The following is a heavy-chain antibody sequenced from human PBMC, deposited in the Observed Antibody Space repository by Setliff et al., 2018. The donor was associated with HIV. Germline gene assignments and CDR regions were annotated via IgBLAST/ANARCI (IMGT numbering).Heavy chain of an antibody. CDR3: ARGAWYTSGWHSSRYMDV. CDR1: GYTFTSSD. D-gene: IGHD6-25*01. Sequence: GASVKSPCKLPGYTFTSSDIYWVRQATGQGLEWMGWVNPKSGNTGYAQKFQGRVIMTRDTSISTVYMELRSLRSEDTAVYYCARGAWYTSGWHSSRYMDVWGKGTTVTVSS. J-gene: IGHJ6*03. V-gene: IGHV1-8*02. CDR2: VNPKSGNT.